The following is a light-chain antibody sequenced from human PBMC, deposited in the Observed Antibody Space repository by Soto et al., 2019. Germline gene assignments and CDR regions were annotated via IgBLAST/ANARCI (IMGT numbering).Light chain of an antibody. V-gene: IGKV1-39*01. CDR2: DAS. CDR1: QSITTY. CDR3: QQTYSTPWT. Sequence: IQVTHSPSSLSASVGDRVTITCRASQSITTYLNWYQQRPGKAPKLLIHDASSLQSGVPSRFSGSGSGTDFALTINSLQAEDFATIYCQQTYSTPWTFGQGTKVDIK. J-gene: IGKJ1*01.